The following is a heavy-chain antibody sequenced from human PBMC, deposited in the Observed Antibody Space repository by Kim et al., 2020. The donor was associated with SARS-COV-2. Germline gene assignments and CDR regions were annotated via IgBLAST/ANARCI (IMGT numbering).Heavy chain of an antibody. D-gene: IGHD4-17*01. Sequence: SETLSLTCAVYGGSSSGHYRSWIRQPPGKGLEWIGEISESGSTRYNPSLESRVIISVDTSKNHFSLKLTSVTAADTAIYYCSLGAYWGQGTLVTVSS. CDR1: GGSSSGHY. CDR2: ISESGST. CDR3: SLGAY. J-gene: IGHJ4*02. V-gene: IGHV4-34*01.